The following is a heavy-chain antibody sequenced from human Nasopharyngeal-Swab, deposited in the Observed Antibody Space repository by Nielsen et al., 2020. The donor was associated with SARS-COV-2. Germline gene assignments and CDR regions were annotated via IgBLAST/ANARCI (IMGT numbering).Heavy chain of an antibody. D-gene: IGHD2-21*02. J-gene: IGHJ3*02. V-gene: IGHV4-34*01. CDR2: INHSGST. Sequence: RQAPGKGLEWSGEINHSGSTIYTPSLKRRVTISVDTSKNQFSLKLSSVTAADTAVYYCARSCRVVTAIRFAFDIWGQGTRVTVSS. CDR3: ARSCRVVTAIRFAFDI.